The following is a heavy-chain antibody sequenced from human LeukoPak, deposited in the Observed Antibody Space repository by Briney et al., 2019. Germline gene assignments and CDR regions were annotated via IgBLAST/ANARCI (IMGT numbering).Heavy chain of an antibody. D-gene: IGHD3-22*01. CDR1: GFTFSSYG. V-gene: IGHV3-33*01. Sequence: GGSLGLSCAASGFTFSSYGMHWVRQAPGKGLEWVAVIWYDGSNKYYADSVKGRFTISRDNSKNTLYLQMNSLRAEDTAVYYCARGYDDSSGRPRYFDYWGQGTLVTVSS. CDR2: IWYDGSNK. J-gene: IGHJ4*02. CDR3: ARGYDDSSGRPRYFDY.